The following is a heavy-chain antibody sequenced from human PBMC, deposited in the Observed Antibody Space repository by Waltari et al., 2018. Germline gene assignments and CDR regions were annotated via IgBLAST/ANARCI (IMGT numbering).Heavy chain of an antibody. CDR1: GESLSGDS. CDR3: AMSFYSAFELFDP. Sequence: QVQLQQWGAGLLKPSETLSLVCAVYGESLSGDSWNWIRQSPVKGLEWIGEVRQSGSTNHNPSLKSRVTISVDTSKNQFSLKLSYVTAADTAIYYCAMSFYSAFELFDPWGLGTLVTVSS. CDR2: VRQSGST. V-gene: IGHV4-34*01. D-gene: IGHD1-26*01. J-gene: IGHJ5*02.